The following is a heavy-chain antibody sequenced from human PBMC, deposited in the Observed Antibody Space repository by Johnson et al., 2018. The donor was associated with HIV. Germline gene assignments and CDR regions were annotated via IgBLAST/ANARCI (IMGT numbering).Heavy chain of an antibody. J-gene: IGHJ3*02. V-gene: IGHV3-15*01. D-gene: IGHD3-16*01. CDR3: ATYTSMITMYVEIKGGAFDI. Sequence: VQLVESGGGVVQPGRSLSLSCTASGFTFSHAWMTWVRQAPGKGLEWIGRINSKTYGGTTAYAEPVKGRFTIPRDDSKNTLYLQMNSLRAEDTAVYYCATYTSMITMYVEIKGGAFDIWGQGTMVTVSS. CDR2: INSKTYGGTT. CDR1: GFTFSHAW.